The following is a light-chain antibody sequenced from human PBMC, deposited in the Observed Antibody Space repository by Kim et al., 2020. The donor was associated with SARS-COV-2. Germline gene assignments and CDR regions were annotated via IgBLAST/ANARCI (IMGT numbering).Light chain of an antibody. J-gene: IGLJ3*02. CDR1: SSDVGRYDY. CDR2: DVS. V-gene: IGLV2-14*03. Sequence: QSALTQPASVSGSPGQSITISCTGTSSDVGRYDYVSWYQQHPGKAPKLMIYDVSNRPSGVSNRFSGSKSGNTASLTISGLQAEDEADYYCSSYTTSSSLVFGGGTQLTV. CDR3: SSYTTSSSLV.